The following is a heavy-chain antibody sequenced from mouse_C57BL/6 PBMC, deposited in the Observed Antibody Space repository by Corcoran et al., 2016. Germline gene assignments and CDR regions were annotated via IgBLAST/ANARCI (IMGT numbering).Heavy chain of an antibody. CDR3: ARDVTTVVGAMDY. Sequence: EVQLQQSGPELVKPGASVKISCKASGYTFTDYYMNWVKQSHGKSLEWIGDINPNNGGTSYNQKFKGTATLTVDKSSSTAYMELRSLTSEDSAVYDCARDVTTVVGAMDYGGQGTAVTVSS. D-gene: IGHD1-1*01. J-gene: IGHJ4*01. CDR1: GYTFTDYY. CDR2: INPNNGGT. V-gene: IGHV1-26*01.